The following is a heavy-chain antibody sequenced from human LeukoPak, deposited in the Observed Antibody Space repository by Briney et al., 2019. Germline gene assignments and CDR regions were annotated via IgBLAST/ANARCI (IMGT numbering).Heavy chain of an antibody. J-gene: IGHJ4*02. Sequence: ASVKVSCKASGYTFTSHGISWVRQAPGQGLEWMGWISAYNGNTNYAQNLQGRVTMTTDTSTSTAYMELRSLRSDDTAVYYCARVSGATIAFDYWGQGTLVTVSS. CDR3: ARVSGATIAFDY. CDR1: GYTFTSHG. D-gene: IGHD1-26*01. V-gene: IGHV1-18*01. CDR2: ISAYNGNT.